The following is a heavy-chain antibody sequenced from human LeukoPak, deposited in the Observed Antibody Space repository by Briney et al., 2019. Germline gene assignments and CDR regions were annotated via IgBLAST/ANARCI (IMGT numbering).Heavy chain of an antibody. CDR1: GFTFSSYA. Sequence: PGGSLRLSCAASGFTFSSYAMTWVRQAPGKGLEWVSVIGGSGSTTYYADSVKGRFTISRDNAKNTLYLQMNSLRAEDTAVYYCAGGGSIAVAGYWGQGTLVTVSS. D-gene: IGHD6-19*01. CDR2: IGGSGSTT. J-gene: IGHJ4*02. CDR3: AGGGSIAVAGY. V-gene: IGHV3-23*01.